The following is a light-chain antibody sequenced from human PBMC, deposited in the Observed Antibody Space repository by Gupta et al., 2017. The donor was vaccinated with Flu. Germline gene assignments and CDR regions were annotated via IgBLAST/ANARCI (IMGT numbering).Light chain of an antibody. Sequence: ITCRASQSVTNFLNWYQQKPGKAPKLLIYAASTLQGGVPSRFSGSGFGTDFTLTINSLQPGDFATYYCHQGYSTPQTFGRGTTVEIK. CDR2: AAS. J-gene: IGKJ4*02. CDR1: QSVTNF. V-gene: IGKV1-39*01. CDR3: HQGYSTPQT.